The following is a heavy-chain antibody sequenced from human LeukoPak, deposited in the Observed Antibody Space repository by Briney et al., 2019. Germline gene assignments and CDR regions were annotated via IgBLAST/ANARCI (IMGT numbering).Heavy chain of an antibody. CDR2: IYYSGST. CDR3: ARHGEGTYYDSSGYYSNEYYFDY. Sequence: PSETLSLTCVVSGGSISGYYWSWIRQPPGKGLEWIGYIYYSGSTNYNPSLKSRVTISVDTSKNQFSLKLSSVTAADTAVYYCARHGEGTYYDSSGYYSNEYYFDYWGQGTLVTVSS. V-gene: IGHV4-59*08. CDR1: GGSISGYY. J-gene: IGHJ4*02. D-gene: IGHD3-22*01.